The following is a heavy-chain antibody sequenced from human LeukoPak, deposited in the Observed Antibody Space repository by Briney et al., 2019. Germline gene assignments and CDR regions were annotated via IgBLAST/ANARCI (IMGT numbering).Heavy chain of an antibody. V-gene: IGHV3-7*01. J-gene: IGHJ5*02. Sequence: GGSLRLSCAASKFTFSSYWMSWVRQAPGKGLEWVANIKQDGSVQFYMDSLKGRFSVSRDNAKNSLYLQMNSLRVEDTAVYFCARGGPVKSIYDPHWYDPWGQGTLVTVSS. CDR2: IKQDGSVQ. CDR3: ARGGPVKSIYDPHWYDP. CDR1: KFTFSSYW. D-gene: IGHD5/OR15-5a*01.